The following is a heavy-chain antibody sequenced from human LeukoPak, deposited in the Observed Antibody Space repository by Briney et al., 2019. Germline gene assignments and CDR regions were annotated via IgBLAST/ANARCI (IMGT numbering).Heavy chain of an antibody. J-gene: IGHJ5*02. D-gene: IGHD2-2*01. CDR1: GYSFTSYW. Sequence: GESLKISCKGSGYSFTSYWISWVRQMPGKGLEWMGRIDPSDSYTSYSPSFQGHVTIPADKSISTAYLQWSSLKASDTAMYYCASPGDCSSTSCASLGSWGQGTLVTVSS. V-gene: IGHV5-10-1*01. CDR3: ASPGDCSSTSCASLGS. CDR2: IDPSDSYT.